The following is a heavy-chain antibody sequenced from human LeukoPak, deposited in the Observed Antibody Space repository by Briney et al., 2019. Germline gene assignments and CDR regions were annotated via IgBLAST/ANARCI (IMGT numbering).Heavy chain of an antibody. V-gene: IGHV3-66*02. J-gene: IGHJ6*03. D-gene: IGHD3-16*01. CDR1: GFTVNSNY. CDR2: IYSGGST. Sequence: GGSLRLSCAASGFTVNSNYVIWVRQAPGKGLEWVSVIYSGGSTHYADSVKGRFTISRDNSKNTLYLQMNSLRAEDTAVYYCARDRDYVWGNSYDYMDVWGKGTTVTVSS. CDR3: ARDRDYVWGNSYDYMDV.